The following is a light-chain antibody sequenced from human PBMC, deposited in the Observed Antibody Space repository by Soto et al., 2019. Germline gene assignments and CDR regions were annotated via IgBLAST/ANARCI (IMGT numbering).Light chain of an antibody. V-gene: IGKV4-1*01. CDR2: WAS. J-gene: IGKJ1*01. CDR1: HIVLNGDDNKND. CDR3: QQYYSSPPT. Sequence: DILLTQSPDSLAVPLGGRGTINCKSRHIVLNGDDNKNDLSWYHHRPGQAPKLLFYWASTRESGVPDRFSGSGCGRHFTLTINSLQADDVAVYFCQQYYSSPPTFGQVTKVYIK.